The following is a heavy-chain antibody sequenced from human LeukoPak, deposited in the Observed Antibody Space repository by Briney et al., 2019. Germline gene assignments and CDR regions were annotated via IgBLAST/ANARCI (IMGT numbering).Heavy chain of an antibody. CDR2: ISGSGSVT. D-gene: IGHD5-18*01. V-gene: IGHV3-23*01. CDR3: ARVPKRIQLWLGNWFDP. CDR1: GFTFSSYA. J-gene: IGHJ5*02. Sequence: GGSLRLSCAASGFTFSSYAMSWVRQAPGKGLEWVSSISGSGSVTYYADSVKGRFTISRDKSKNTLYLQMNSLRAEDTAVYYCARVPKRIQLWLGNWFDPWGQGTLVTVSS.